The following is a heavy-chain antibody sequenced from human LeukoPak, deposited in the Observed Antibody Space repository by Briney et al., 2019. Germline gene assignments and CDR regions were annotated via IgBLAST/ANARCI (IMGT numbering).Heavy chain of an antibody. V-gene: IGHV4-39*02. J-gene: IGHJ3*02. CDR3: AKDGAMFPHDAFDI. CDR2: IYYSGST. D-gene: IGHD3-10*02. CDR1: GGSISSSSYY. Sequence: SETLSLTCTVSGGSISSSSYYWGWIRQPPGKGLEWIGSIYYSGSTYYNPSLKSRVTISVDTSKNQFSLKLSSVTAADTAVYYCAKDGAMFPHDAFDIWGQGTMVTVSS.